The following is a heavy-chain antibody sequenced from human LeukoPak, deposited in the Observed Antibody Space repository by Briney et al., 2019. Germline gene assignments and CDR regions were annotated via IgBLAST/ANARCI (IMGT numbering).Heavy chain of an antibody. CDR3: ARHWAYCSGGSCYSGAFDI. CDR2: IYYSGST. CDR1: GGSISSYY. J-gene: IGHJ3*02. V-gene: IGHV4-59*08. D-gene: IGHD2-15*01. Sequence: SETLSLTCTVSGGSISSYYWSWIRQPPGKGLEWIGYIYYSGSTNYNPSLKSRVTISVDTSKNQFSLKLSSVTAADTAVYYCARHWAYCSGGSCYSGAFDIWGRGTMVTVSS.